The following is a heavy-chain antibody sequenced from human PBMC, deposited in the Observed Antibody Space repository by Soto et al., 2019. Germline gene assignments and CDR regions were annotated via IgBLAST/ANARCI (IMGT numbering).Heavy chain of an antibody. CDR1: GFIFSNYA. V-gene: IGHV3-30*18. CDR3: AKDSILDYGNWFAP. J-gene: IGHJ5*02. Sequence: PGGPLRLSWATSGFIFSNYAMHWVRRAPGKGLEGVGLISYDVSNKYYADSIKGRFTISRANAKNTLFLQMNSLRPEDTAVYHGAKDSILDYGNWFAPWGQGTLVPVSS. D-gene: IGHD4-17*01. CDR2: ISYDVSNK.